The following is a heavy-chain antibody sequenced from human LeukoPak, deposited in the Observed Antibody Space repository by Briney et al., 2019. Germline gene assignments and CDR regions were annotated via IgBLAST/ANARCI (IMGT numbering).Heavy chain of an antibody. CDR3: AKLMWGGSYYYDSSGYYYDY. CDR2: IRYDGSNK. V-gene: IGHV3-30*02. Sequence: GGSLRLSCAASGFTFSSYGMHWVRQAPGKGLEWVAFIRYDGSNKYYADSVKGRFTISRDNSKNTLYLQINSLRAEDTAVYYCAKLMWGGSYYYDSSGYYYDYWGQGTLVTVSS. D-gene: IGHD3-22*01. J-gene: IGHJ4*02. CDR1: GFTFSSYG.